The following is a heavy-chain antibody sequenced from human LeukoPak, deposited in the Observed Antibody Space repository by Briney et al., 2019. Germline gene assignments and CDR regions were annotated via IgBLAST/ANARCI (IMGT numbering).Heavy chain of an antibody. V-gene: IGHV1-18*01. CDR2: ISAYNGNT. CDR1: GYTFTSYG. CDR3: ARVGANLWSGELLYRDYYGMDV. J-gene: IGHJ6*02. D-gene: IGHD3-10*01. Sequence: ASVKVSCKASGYTFTSYGISWVRQAPGQGLEWMGWISAYNGNTNYAQKLQGRVTMTTDTSTSTAYMELRSLRSDDTAVYYCARVGANLWSGELLYRDYYGMDVWGQGTTVTVSS.